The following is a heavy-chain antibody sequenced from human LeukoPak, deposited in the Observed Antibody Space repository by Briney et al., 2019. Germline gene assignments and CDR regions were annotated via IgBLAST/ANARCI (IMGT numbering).Heavy chain of an antibody. J-gene: IGHJ6*02. CDR3: DFHVVVVAAPGDYYYGMDV. V-gene: IGHV1-69*04. CDR1: GGTFSSYA. D-gene: IGHD2-15*01. CDR2: IIPILGIA. Sequence: RASVKVSCKASGGTFSSYAISWVRQAPGQGLEWMGRIIPILGIANYAQKFQGRVTITADKSTSTAYMELSSLRSEDTAVYYCDFHVVVVAAPGDYYYGMDVWGQGTTVTVSS.